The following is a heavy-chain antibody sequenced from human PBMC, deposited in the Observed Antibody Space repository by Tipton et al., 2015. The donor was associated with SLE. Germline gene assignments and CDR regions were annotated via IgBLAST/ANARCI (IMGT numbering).Heavy chain of an antibody. CDR1: GGSFSGYY. CDR2: IYYSGST. Sequence: TLSLTCAVYGGSFSGYYWTWIRQPPGKGLEWIGYIYYSGSTYYNPSLKSRVTISIDTSKNQFSLKLSSVTAADTAVYYCARKRLPDLDFDLWGRGTLVTVSS. J-gene: IGHJ2*01. V-gene: IGHV4-34*09. D-gene: IGHD3-16*01. CDR3: ARKRLPDLDFDL.